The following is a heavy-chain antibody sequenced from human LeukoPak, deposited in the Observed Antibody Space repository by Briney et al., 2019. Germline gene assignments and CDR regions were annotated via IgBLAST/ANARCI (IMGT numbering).Heavy chain of an antibody. CDR1: GFTFSNAW. D-gene: IGHD3-9*01. CDR2: IKSKTDGGTT. J-gene: IGHJ5*02. Sequence: GGSLRLSCAASGFTFSNAWMSWVRQAPGKGLEWVGRIKSKTDGGTTDYAAPVKGRFTISRDDSKNTLYLQMNSLRAEDTAVYYCARVLTIFGLSNWFDPWGQGTLVTVSS. CDR3: ARVLTIFGLSNWFDP. V-gene: IGHV3-15*01.